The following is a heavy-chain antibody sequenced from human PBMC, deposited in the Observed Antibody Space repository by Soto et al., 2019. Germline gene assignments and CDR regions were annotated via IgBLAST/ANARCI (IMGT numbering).Heavy chain of an antibody. CDR3: ARHRNWKVDY. D-gene: IGHD1-1*01. Sequence: SETLSLTCTVSGGSIRSSTYQWGWIRQPPGRCLEWIGSAYYSESTYYNPSLKSRVTIXXXTXXXXXSLXVXXVTXADTAVYYCARHRNWKVDYWGQGTLVTVSS. CDR2: AYYSEST. CDR1: GGSIRSSTYQ. V-gene: IGHV4-39*01. J-gene: IGHJ4*02.